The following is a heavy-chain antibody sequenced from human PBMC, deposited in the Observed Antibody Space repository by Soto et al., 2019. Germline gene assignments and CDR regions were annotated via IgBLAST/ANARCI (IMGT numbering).Heavy chain of an antibody. CDR2: ISGSGGST. J-gene: IGHJ4*02. Sequence: GGSLRLSCAASGFTFSSYAMSWVRQAPGKGLEWVSAISGSGGSTYYADSVKGRFTISRDNAKNSLYLQMNSLRAEDTALYYCARDAPSPKGRWLNLALWGQGTLVTVSS. CDR3: ARDAPSPKGRWLNLAL. CDR1: GFTFSSYA. D-gene: IGHD3-10*01. V-gene: IGHV3-23*01.